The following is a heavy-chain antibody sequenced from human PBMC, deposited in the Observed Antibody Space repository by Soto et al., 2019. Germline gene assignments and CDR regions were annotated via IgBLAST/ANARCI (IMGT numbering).Heavy chain of an antibody. J-gene: IGHJ3*02. CDR1: GFTFSSYW. D-gene: IGHD6-6*01. Sequence: GGSLRLSCAASGFTFSSYWMSWVRQAPGKGLEWVANIKQDGSEKYYVDSVKGRFTISRDNAKNSLYLQMNSLRAEDTAVYYCARDPSPLGSSSAAFDIWGQGTMVTVSS. CDR3: ARDPSPLGSSSAAFDI. V-gene: IGHV3-7*01. CDR2: IKQDGSEK.